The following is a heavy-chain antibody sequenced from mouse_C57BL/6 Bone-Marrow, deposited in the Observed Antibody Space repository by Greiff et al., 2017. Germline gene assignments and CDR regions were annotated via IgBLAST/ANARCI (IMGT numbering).Heavy chain of an antibody. J-gene: IGHJ2*01. CDR2: IDPSDSYT. CDR3: ARIYCDY. V-gene: IGHV1-50*01. Sequence: QVQLQQPGAELVKPGASVKLSCKASGYTFTSYWMQWVKQRPGQGLEWIGEIDPSDSYTNYNQKFKGQATLTVDTSSSTAYMQLSSLTSEDSAVYYCARIYCDYWGQGTTLTVSS. CDR1: GYTFTSYW.